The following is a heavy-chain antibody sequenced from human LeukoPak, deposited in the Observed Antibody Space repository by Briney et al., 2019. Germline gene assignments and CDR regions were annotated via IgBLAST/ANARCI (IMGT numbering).Heavy chain of an antibody. CDR2: IIPIFGTA. V-gene: IGHV1-69*01. D-gene: IGHD3-9*01. CDR3: ARASILPGSRGYYYYGMDV. J-gene: IGHJ6*04. CDR1: GRTFSSYA. Sequence: GSSVTVSCKASGRTFSSYAISWVRQAPGQGLEWMGGIIPIFGTANYAQKSQGRVTITADESTSTAYMELSSLRSEDTAVYYCARASILPGSRGYYYYGMDVWGKGTTVTVSS.